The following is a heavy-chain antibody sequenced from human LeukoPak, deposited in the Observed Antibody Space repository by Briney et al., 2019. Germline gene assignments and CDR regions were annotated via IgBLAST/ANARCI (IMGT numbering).Heavy chain of an antibody. D-gene: IGHD3-10*01. CDR1: GYTFTGYY. CDR3: ARDSGSGSYQTAIDY. Sequence: ASVKVSCKASGYTFTGYYMHWVRQAPGQGLEWMGWINPNSGGTNYAQKFQGRVTITRDTSISTAYMELSRLRSDDTAVYYCARDSGSGSYQTAIDYWGQGTLVTVSS. V-gene: IGHV1-2*02. CDR2: INPNSGGT. J-gene: IGHJ4*02.